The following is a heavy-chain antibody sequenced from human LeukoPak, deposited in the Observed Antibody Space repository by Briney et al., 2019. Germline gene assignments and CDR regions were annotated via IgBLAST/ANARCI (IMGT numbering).Heavy chain of an antibody. Sequence: WASVKVSCKASGYTFTSYDINWVRQATGQGLEWMGWMNPNSGNTGYAQKFQGRVTMTRNTSISTAYMELSSLRSEDTAVYYCARVASSNDDLLAGMDVWGQGTTVTVSS. CDR1: GYTFTSYD. V-gene: IGHV1-8*01. CDR3: ARVASSNDDLLAGMDV. CDR2: MNPNSGNT. D-gene: IGHD3-9*01. J-gene: IGHJ6*02.